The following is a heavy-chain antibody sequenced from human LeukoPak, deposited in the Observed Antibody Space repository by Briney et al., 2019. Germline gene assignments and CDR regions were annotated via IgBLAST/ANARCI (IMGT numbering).Heavy chain of an antibody. Sequence: GESLKISCKASGYTFTGYYMHWVRQAPGQGLEWMGWINPNSGGTNYAQKFQGRVTMTRDTSISTAYMELSRLRSDDTAVYYCASAPTVRGVTLYYFDYWGQGTLVTVSS. CDR3: ASAPTVRGVTLYYFDY. CDR2: INPNSGGT. D-gene: IGHD3-10*02. CDR1: GYTFTGYY. J-gene: IGHJ4*02. V-gene: IGHV1-2*02.